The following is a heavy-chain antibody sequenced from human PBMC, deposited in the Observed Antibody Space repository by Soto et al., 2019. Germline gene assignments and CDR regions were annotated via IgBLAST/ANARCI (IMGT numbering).Heavy chain of an antibody. CDR2: IYSGGST. Sequence: VQLVESGGGLVQPGGSLRLSCAASGFTVSSNYMSWVRQAPGKGLEGVSVIYSGGSTYYADSVKGRFTISRHNSKNALYLQKYSLGAEDTAVYYCARLRTVPRPISTSYWDFDLWGRGTLVTVSS. V-gene: IGHV3-53*04. CDR3: ARLRTVPRPISTSYWDFDL. CDR1: GFTVSSNY. D-gene: IGHD2-8*01. J-gene: IGHJ2*01.